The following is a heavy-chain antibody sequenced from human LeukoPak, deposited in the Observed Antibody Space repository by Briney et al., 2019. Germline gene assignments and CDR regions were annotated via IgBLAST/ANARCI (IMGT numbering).Heavy chain of an antibody. CDR1: GGSISSSSYY. V-gene: IGHV4-39*01. Sequence: SETLSLTCTVSGGSISSSSYYWGWTRQPPGKGLEWIGSIYYSGSTYYNPSLKSRVTISVDTSKNQFSLKLSSVTAADTAVYYCARHPGYYDSSGYYTETFDYWGQGTLVTVSS. J-gene: IGHJ4*02. D-gene: IGHD3-22*01. CDR3: ARHPGYYDSSGYYTETFDY. CDR2: IYYSGST.